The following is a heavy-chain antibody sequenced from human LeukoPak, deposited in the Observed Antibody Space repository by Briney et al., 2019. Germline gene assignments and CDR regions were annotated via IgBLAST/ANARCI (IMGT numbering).Heavy chain of an antibody. V-gene: IGHV3-23*01. CDR2: ISGSGGST. D-gene: IGHD5-18*01. CDR3: AKGGYSYGPMYYFDY. Sequence: GGSLRLSCAASGFTFSSYATSWVRQAPGKGLEWVSAISGSGGSTYYADSVKGRFTISRDNSKSTLYLQMNSLRAEDTAVYYCAKGGYSYGPMYYFDYWGQGTLVTVSS. CDR1: GFTFSSYA. J-gene: IGHJ4*02.